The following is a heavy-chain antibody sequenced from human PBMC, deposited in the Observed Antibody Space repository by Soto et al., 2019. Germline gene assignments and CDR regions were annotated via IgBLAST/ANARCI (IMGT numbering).Heavy chain of an antibody. D-gene: IGHD2-8*01. CDR1: GFDFNNAW. CDR3: TTDITFASPNGGR. Sequence: EVQLVESGGDLVKPGESLRLSCAASGFDFNNAWLNWVRQAPGKGLEWVGRVKTNTQGGATDYAAPVKGRFTISRDDSINTLYLQMDSLKTEDTAVYYCTTDITFASPNGGRWGEGTLVTVSS. V-gene: IGHV3-15*07. J-gene: IGHJ4*02. CDR2: VKTNTQGGAT.